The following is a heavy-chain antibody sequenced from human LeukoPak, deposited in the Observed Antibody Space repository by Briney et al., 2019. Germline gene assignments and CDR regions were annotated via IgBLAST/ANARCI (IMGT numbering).Heavy chain of an antibody. CDR3: ARGKSAAAPDTNWYLDL. D-gene: IGHD6-6*01. CDR1: GYSIIDYY. CDR2: INPNSCTL. V-gene: IGHV1-2*02. J-gene: IGHJ2*01. Sequence: ASVKVSCKASGYSIIDYYMHWVRQAPAQGPEWMGWINPNSCTLKNAQKFQGRVTMTRDTSISTAYMELSGLRSDDTAIYYCARGKSAAAPDTNWYLDLWGRGTLVTVSP.